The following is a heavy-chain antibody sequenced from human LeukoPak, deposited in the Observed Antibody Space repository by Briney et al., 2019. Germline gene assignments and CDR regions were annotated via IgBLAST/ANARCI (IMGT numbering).Heavy chain of an antibody. V-gene: IGHV3-23*01. CDR2: ISGSGGST. J-gene: IGHJ4*02. D-gene: IGHD3-22*01. CDR1: GFTFSSYA. Sequence: PGGSLRLSCAASGFTFSSYAMSWVRQAPGKGVEWVSAISGSGGSTYYADSVKGRFTISRDNSKNTLYLQMNSLRAEDTAVYYCAKLVVVRGYFDYWGQGTLVTVSS. CDR3: AKLVVVRGYFDY.